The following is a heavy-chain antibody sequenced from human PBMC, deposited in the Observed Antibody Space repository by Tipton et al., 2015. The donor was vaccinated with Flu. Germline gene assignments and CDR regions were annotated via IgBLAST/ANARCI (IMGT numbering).Heavy chain of an antibody. Sequence: LRLSCTVSGYSISSGYYWGWIRQPPGKGLEWIGSIYHSGSTYYNPSLKGRVTISVDTSKNQFSLKLSSVTAADTAVYYCARAASGSYSFYYYGMDVWGQGTTVTVSS. D-gene: IGHD3-10*01. CDR3: ARAASGSYSFYYYGMDV. J-gene: IGHJ6*02. CDR1: GYSISSGYY. CDR2: IYHSGST. V-gene: IGHV4-38-2*02.